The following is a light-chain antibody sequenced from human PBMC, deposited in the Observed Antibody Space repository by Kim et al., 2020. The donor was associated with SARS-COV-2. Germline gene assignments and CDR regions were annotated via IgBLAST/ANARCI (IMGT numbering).Light chain of an antibody. CDR1: SSDVGAYNY. V-gene: IGLV2-11*01. Sequence: GHSVTISCTGTSSDVGAYNYVSWYQQHQGTAPKLMIYDVSKRPSGVPDRFSGSKSGNTASLTISGLQAEDEADYYCCSYAGSYTYVFGTGTKVTVL. CDR3: CSYAGSYTYV. CDR2: DVS. J-gene: IGLJ1*01.